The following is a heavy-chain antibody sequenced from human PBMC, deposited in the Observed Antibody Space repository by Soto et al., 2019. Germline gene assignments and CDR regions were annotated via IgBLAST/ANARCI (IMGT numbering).Heavy chain of an antibody. CDR2: IYSSGST. J-gene: IGHJ6*02. V-gene: IGHV4-59*01. CDR1: GDSISGYY. CDR3: ARGQAPYSYYFGLDV. Sequence: PSETLSLTCTVSGDSISGYYWSWIRQPPGKGLEWIGYIYSSGSTTYNPSLKSRVAMSVDTSKKQFSLRLSSVTAADTAVYYCARGQAPYSYYFGLDVWGQGTTVTVSS.